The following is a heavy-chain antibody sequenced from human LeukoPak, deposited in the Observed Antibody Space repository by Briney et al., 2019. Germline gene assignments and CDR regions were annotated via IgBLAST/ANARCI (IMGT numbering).Heavy chain of an antibody. CDR2: IKNDGTGK. D-gene: IGHD3-16*01. J-gene: IGHJ4*02. CDR3: VRDYVWGTENPDY. V-gene: IGHV3-7*01. Sequence: PGGSLRLSCAGSGFTFNNFWMSWFRQAPGGRLAWVDKIKNDGTGKYYLDSLRGRFTISRDNAKQSVFLQMHSLRAEDTAVYFCVRDYVWGTENPDYWGQGTQVTVSS. CDR1: GFTFNNFW.